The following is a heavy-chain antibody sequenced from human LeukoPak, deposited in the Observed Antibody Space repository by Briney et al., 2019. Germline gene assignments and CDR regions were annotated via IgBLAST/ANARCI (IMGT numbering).Heavy chain of an antibody. CDR2: ISGSGGST. D-gene: IGHD2/OR15-2a*01. CDR3: AKDLRPFRGQFDY. J-gene: IGHJ4*02. Sequence: PGGSLRLSCAASGFTCSSFAMSCIRQAPGKGLEWVSGISGSGGSTYYADSVKGRFTISRDNSKNTLNLQMNGLRAEDTAVYYCAKDLRPFRGQFDYWGQGTLVTVSS. V-gene: IGHV3-23*01. CDR1: GFTCSSFA.